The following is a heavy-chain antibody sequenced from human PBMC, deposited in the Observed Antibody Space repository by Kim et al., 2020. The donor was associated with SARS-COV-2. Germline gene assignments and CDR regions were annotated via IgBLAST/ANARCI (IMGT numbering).Heavy chain of an antibody. Sequence: GTPSYENSVKGRFTISRDDSNDPLYLQMNNLRAEDTAVYYCARGRSAPWGQGTLVTVSS. CDR2: GTP. CDR3: ARGRSAP. J-gene: IGHJ5*02. V-gene: IGHV3-23*01.